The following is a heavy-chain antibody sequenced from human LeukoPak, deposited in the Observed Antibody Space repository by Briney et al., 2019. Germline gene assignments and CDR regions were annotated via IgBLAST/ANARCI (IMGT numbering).Heavy chain of an antibody. V-gene: IGHV4-39*01. J-gene: IGHJ5*02. CDR3: ARLTLDGDRSHNWFDP. CDR2: IYYSGST. CDR1: GGSISSRSYY. D-gene: IGHD5-24*01. Sequence: SETLSLTCTVSGGSISSRSYYWGWIRQPPGKGLEWIGSIYYSGSTYYNPSLKSRVTISVDTSKKQFSLKLSSVTAADTAVYYCARLTLDGDRSHNWFDPWGQGTLVTVSS.